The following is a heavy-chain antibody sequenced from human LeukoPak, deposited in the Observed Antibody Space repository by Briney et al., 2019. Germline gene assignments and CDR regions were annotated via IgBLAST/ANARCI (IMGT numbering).Heavy chain of an antibody. CDR1: GFTFSGYA. CDR2: ISGSGGST. Sequence: GGSLRLSCAASGFTFSGYAMSWVRQAPGKGLEWVSAISGSGGSTYYVDSVKGRFTISRDNSKNTLYLQMNSLRAEDTAVYYCAKEYVLRFLEWLSKPDAFDIWGQGTMVTVSS. J-gene: IGHJ3*02. V-gene: IGHV3-23*01. D-gene: IGHD3-3*01. CDR3: AKEYVLRFLEWLSKPDAFDI.